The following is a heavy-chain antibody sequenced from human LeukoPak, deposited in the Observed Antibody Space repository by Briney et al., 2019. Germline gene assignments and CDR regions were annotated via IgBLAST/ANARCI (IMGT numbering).Heavy chain of an antibody. D-gene: IGHD6-13*01. CDR1: GFTFDDYG. CDR3: ARGGYSSSWDSKLDY. Sequence: PGGSLRLSCAASGFTFDDYGMSWVRQAPGKGLEWVSGINWNGGSTGYADSVKGRFTISRDNAKNSLYLQINSLRAEDTALYYCARGGYSSSWDSKLDYWGQGTLVTVSS. J-gene: IGHJ4*02. CDR2: INWNGGST. V-gene: IGHV3-20*04.